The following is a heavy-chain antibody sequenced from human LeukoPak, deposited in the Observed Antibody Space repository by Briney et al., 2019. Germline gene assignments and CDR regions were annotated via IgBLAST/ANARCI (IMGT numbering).Heavy chain of an antibody. CDR2: IWYDGSNK. D-gene: IGHD3-22*01. J-gene: IGHJ4*02. CDR1: GFTFSSYG. Sequence: GGSLRLSCAASGFTFSSYGMHWVRQAPGKGLEWVAVIWYDGSNKYYADSVKGRFTISRDNSKNTLYLQMNSLRAEDTAVYYCARDPPNYDSSEYYFDYWGQGTLVTVSS. CDR3: ARDPPNYDSSEYYFDY. V-gene: IGHV3-30*19.